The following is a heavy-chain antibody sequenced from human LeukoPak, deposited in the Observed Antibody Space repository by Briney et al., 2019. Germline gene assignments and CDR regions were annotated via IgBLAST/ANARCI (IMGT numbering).Heavy chain of an antibody. Sequence: ASVTVSFTAAGYPFTSYGITWVRQAPGQGLEWMGWISGDNGDTKYAEKLQGRVTMTTDTSTSTAYMELRSLRSGDTVVYYCARGFYDILTETYYFYGMDVWGQGTTVTVSS. CDR1: GYPFTSYG. CDR3: ARGFYDILTETYYFYGMDV. V-gene: IGHV1-18*01. J-gene: IGHJ6*02. D-gene: IGHD3-9*01. CDR2: ISGDNGDT.